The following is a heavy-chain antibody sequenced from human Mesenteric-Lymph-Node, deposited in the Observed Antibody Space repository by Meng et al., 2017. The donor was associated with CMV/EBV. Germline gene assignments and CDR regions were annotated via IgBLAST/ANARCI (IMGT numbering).Heavy chain of an antibody. J-gene: IGHJ4*02. Sequence: AVAGGSISRKSWWSGVRQPPGKGLEWIGEIYHSGSTNYNPSLKSRVTISVDKSKNQFSLKLSSVTAADTAVYYCARGRAGSGNIFDYWGQGTLVTVSS. CDR1: GGSISRKSW. CDR3: ARGRAGSGNIFDY. CDR2: IYHSGST. V-gene: IGHV4-4*02. D-gene: IGHD3-10*01.